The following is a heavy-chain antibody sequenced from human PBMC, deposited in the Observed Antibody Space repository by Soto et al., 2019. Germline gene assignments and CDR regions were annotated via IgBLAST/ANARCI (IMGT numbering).Heavy chain of an antibody. D-gene: IGHD3-22*01. J-gene: IGHJ4*02. Sequence: GGSLRLSCAASGFTFSNAGMNWVRQAPGKGLEWVGRIKSKTDGGTTDYAAPVKGRFTISRDDSKNTLYLQMNSLKTEDTAVYYCTTDQSQTSMYYYDSSGYSPFDCWGQGTLVTVSS. CDR2: IKSKTDGGTT. V-gene: IGHV3-15*07. CDR1: GFTFSNAG. CDR3: TTDQSQTSMYYYDSSGYSPFDC.